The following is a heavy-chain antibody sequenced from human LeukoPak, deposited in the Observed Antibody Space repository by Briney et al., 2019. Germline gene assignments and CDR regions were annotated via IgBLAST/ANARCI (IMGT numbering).Heavy chain of an antibody. D-gene: IGHD6-19*01. V-gene: IGHV3-33*01. CDR1: GFTFSSYG. Sequence: GRSLRLSCAASGFTFSSYGMHWVRQAPGKGLEWVAVIWYDGSNKYYADSVKGRFTISRDNSTNTLYLQMNSLRAEDTAVYYCAREAVAGIAIFDYWGQGTLVTVSS. J-gene: IGHJ4*02. CDR2: IWYDGSNK. CDR3: AREAVAGIAIFDY.